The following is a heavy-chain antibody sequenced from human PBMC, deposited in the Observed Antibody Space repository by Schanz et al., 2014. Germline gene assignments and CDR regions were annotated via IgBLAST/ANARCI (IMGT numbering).Heavy chain of an antibody. Sequence: QVQLVESGGGLVKPGGSLRLSCAASGFTFTDYYISWIRQAPGMGLEWVSSISSSSTYIYYTDSLKGRFTISRDNAKNSLYLQMNSLRDEDTAVYYCARGGATRFDYWGQGTLVTVSS. CDR2: ISSSSTYI. J-gene: IGHJ4*02. V-gene: IGHV3-11*06. CDR1: GFTFTDYY. CDR3: ARGGATRFDY. D-gene: IGHD1-26*01.